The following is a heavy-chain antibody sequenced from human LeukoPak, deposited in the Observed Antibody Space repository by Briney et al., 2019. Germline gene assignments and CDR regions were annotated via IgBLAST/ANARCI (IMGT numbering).Heavy chain of an antibody. V-gene: IGHV4-34*01. D-gene: IGHD3-10*01. CDR1: GGSFSGYY. CDR2: INHSGST. J-gene: IGHJ4*02. Sequence: SETLSLTCAVYGGSFSGYYWSWIRQPPGKGLEWIGEINHSGSTNYNPSLKSRVTISVDTSKNQFSLKLSSVTAADTAVYYCARGPGFGELSLDYWGQGTLVTVSS. CDR3: ARGPGFGELSLDY.